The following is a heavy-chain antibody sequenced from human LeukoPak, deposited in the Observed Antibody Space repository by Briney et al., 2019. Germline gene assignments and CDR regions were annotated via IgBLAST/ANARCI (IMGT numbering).Heavy chain of an antibody. CDR1: GYSISSGYY. Sequence: SETLSLTCTVSGYSISSGYYWGWIRQPPGKGLEWSGSIYHSASTYYNASLKSRVTISVDTSKNQFSLKLSSVTAADTAVYYCARDGGYYDSDDYYRGAEYFQHWGQGTLVTVSS. J-gene: IGHJ1*01. CDR3: ARDGGYYDSDDYYRGAEYFQH. CDR2: IYHSAST. V-gene: IGHV4-38-2*02. D-gene: IGHD3-22*01.